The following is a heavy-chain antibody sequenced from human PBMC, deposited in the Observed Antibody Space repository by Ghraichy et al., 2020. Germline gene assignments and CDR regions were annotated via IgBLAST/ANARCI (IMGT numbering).Heavy chain of an antibody. J-gene: IGHJ4*02. V-gene: IGHV3-21*01. CDR2: ISSSGTYM. CDR1: GFTFSNFN. CDR3: TRQGNCGGDCYSFLQY. Sequence: GGSLRLSCAASGFTFSNFNMNWVRQAPGKGLEWFSSISSSGTYMHYADSVKGRFTISRDNAKDSVYLQRASLRAEDTAVYYYTRQGNCGGDCYSFLQYWGQGTLVTVSS. D-gene: IGHD2-21*02.